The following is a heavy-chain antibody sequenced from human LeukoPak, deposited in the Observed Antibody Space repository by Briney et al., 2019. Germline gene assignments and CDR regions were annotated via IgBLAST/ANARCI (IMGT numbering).Heavy chain of an antibody. CDR3: ARGVAAIPYYYYYYMDV. CDR1: GGSISSGSYY. D-gene: IGHD2-2*02. CDR2: IYTSGST. V-gene: IGHV4-61*02. Sequence: SETLSLTCTVSGGSISSGSYYWSWIRQPAGKGLEWIGRIYTSGSTNYNPSLMSRVTISVDTSKNQFSLKLSSVTAADTAVYYCARGVAAIPYYYYYYMDVWGKGTTVTVSS. J-gene: IGHJ6*03.